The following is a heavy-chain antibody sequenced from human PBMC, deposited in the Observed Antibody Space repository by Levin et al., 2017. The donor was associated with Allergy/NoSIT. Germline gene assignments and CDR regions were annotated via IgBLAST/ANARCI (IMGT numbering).Heavy chain of an antibody. D-gene: IGHD4-17*01. CDR2: IIPIFGTA. J-gene: IGHJ4*02. V-gene: IGHV1-69*06. CDR1: GGTFSSYA. CDR3: ARGATTVTEFDY. Sequence: ASVKVSCKASGGTFSSYAISWVRQAPGQGLEWMGGIIPIFGTANYAQKFQGRVTITADKSTSTAYMELSSLRSEDTAVYYCARGATTVTEFDYWGQGTLVTVSS.